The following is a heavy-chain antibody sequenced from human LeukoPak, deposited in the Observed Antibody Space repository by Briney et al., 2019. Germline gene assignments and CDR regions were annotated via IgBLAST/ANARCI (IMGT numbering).Heavy chain of an antibody. J-gene: IGHJ4*02. CDR2: ISYDGSNK. CDR1: GFTFSSYA. CDR3: ARDQLAIRGYFDY. D-gene: IGHD6-13*01. V-gene: IGHV3-30-3*01. Sequence: PGRSLRLSCAASGFTFSSYAMHWVRQAPGKGLEWVAVISYDGSNKYYADSVKGRFTISRDNSKNTLYLQMNSLRAEDTAVYYCARDQLAIRGYFDYWGRGTLVTVSS.